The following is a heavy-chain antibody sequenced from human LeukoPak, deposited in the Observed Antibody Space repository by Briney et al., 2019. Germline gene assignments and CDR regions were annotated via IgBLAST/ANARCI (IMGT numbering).Heavy chain of an antibody. D-gene: IGHD3-10*01. J-gene: IGHJ1*01. CDR3: ATYAGSYSKYFQH. CDR1: GYSFTSSW. Sequence: GESLKISCKGSGYSFTSSWIGWVRQMPGKGLEYMGIINPGDSDTRYSPSFQGQVTISADKSISTAYLQWSSLKASGTAMYYCATYAGSYSKYFQHWGQGTLVTVSS. CDR2: INPGDSDT. V-gene: IGHV5-51*01.